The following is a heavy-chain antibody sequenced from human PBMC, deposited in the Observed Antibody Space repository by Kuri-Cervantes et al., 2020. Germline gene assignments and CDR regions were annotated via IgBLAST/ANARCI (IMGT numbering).Heavy chain of an antibody. J-gene: IGHJ3*01. Sequence: SVKVSCKASGGTFSSYTINWVRQAPGQGLEWMGGIIPIFGTANYAQKFQGRVTITTDESTSTAYMELSSLRSDDTAVYYCASGYYDSSGPSGAFDFWGQGTMVTVSS. CDR1: GGTFSSYT. D-gene: IGHD3-22*01. V-gene: IGHV1-69*05. CDR2: IIPIFGTA. CDR3: ASGYYDSSGPSGAFDF.